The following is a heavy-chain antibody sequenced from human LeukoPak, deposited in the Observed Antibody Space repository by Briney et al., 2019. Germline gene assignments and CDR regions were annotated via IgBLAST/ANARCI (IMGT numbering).Heavy chain of an antibody. Sequence: PETLSLTCTVSGGSISSGGYYWGWIRQPPGKGLEWIGSIYYSGSTYYNPSLKSRVTISVDTSKNQFSLKLSSVTAADTAVYYCARLLMFYGSGSYYFGNWFDPWGQGTLVTVSS. CDR1: GGSISSGGYY. J-gene: IGHJ5*02. CDR2: IYYSGST. CDR3: ARLLMFYGSGSYYFGNWFDP. D-gene: IGHD3-10*01. V-gene: IGHV4-39*01.